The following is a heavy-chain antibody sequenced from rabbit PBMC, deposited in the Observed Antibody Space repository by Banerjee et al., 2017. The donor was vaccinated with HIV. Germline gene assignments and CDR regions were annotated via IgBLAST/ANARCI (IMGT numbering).Heavy chain of an antibody. CDR1: GFSFNNRYV. V-gene: IGHV1S45*01. Sequence: QEQLEESGGDLVKPEGSLTLTCTASGFSFNNRYVMCWFRQAPGKGLEWVACINTISGDTVYGTWGKGRLTISKTSESMVTLQMTSLTGAGTATYFCARDLADVSGWNFGLWGQGTLVTVS. D-gene: IGHD4-1*01. CDR2: INTISGDT. CDR3: ARDLADVSGWNFGL. J-gene: IGHJ3*01.